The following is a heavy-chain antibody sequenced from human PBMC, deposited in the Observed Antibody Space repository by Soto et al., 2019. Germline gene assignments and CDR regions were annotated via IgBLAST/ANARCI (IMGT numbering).Heavy chain of an antibody. Sequence: QVQLVESGGGVVQPGRSLRLSCAASGFTFSSYGMHWVRQAPGKGLEWVAVISYDGRNKYYADSVKGRFTISRDNSKNTLYLQMNSLRAEDTAVYYCAKDQSYSSSWFPGNSYYYGMDVWGQGTRVSVSS. CDR3: AKDQSYSSSWFPGNSYYYGMDV. D-gene: IGHD6-13*01. V-gene: IGHV3-30*18. J-gene: IGHJ6*02. CDR2: ISYDGRNK. CDR1: GFTFSSYG.